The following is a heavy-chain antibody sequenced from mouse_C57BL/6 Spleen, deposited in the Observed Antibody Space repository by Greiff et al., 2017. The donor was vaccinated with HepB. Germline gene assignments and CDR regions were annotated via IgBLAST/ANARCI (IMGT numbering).Heavy chain of an antibody. CDR1: GFTFSSYA. J-gene: IGHJ3*01. Sequence: EVQLLESGGGLVKPGGSLKLSCAASGFTFSSYAMSWVRQTPEKRLEWVATISDGGSYTYYPDNVKGRFTISRDNAKNNLYLQMSHLKSEDTAMYYCARDGGNWFAYWGQGTLVTVSA. CDR2: ISDGGSYT. V-gene: IGHV5-4*01. CDR3: ARDGGNWFAY.